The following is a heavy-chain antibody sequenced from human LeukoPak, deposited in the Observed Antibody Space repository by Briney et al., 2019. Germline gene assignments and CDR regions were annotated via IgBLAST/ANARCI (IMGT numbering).Heavy chain of an antibody. D-gene: IGHD3-3*01. CDR3: ARGGGVGTSFALYDFWSGYYKGLEDYYYMDV. CDR1: GYTFTSYD. CDR2: MNPNSGNT. Sequence: GASVKVSCKASGYTFTSYDINWVRQATGQGLEWMGWMNPNSGNTGYAQKFQGRVTMTRNTSISTAYMELSSLRSEDTALYYCARGGGVGTSFALYDFWSGYYKGLEDYYYMDVWGKGTTVTVSS. J-gene: IGHJ6*03. V-gene: IGHV1-8*01.